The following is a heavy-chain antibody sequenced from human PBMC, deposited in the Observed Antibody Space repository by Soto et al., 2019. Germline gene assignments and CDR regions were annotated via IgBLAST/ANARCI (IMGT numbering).Heavy chain of an antibody. J-gene: IGHJ5*02. D-gene: IGHD6-19*01. Sequence: GGSLRLSCAASGFTFSSYWMHWVRQAPGKGLVWVSRINSDGSSTSYADSVKGRFTISRDNAKNTLYLQMNSLRAEDTAVYYCARDPSMIAVAAFNWFDPWGQGTLVTVSS. CDR3: ARDPSMIAVAAFNWFDP. CDR2: INSDGSST. V-gene: IGHV3-74*01. CDR1: GFTFSSYW.